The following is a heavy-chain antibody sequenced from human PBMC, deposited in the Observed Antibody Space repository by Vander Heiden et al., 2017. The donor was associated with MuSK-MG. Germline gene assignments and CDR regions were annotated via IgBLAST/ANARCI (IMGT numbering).Heavy chain of an antibody. J-gene: IGHJ3*02. CDR2: INEDGSGK. D-gene: IGHD6-19*01. V-gene: IGHV3-7*01. CDR1: GFTFSSYW. CDR3: VVAEAGRDAVHGFDI. Sequence: EVQLVESGGGLVQPGGSLRLSCAASGFTFSSYWMSWARQAPGKGLEWVANINEDGSGKYYVDSVKGRFTISRDNAKNSLFLQMNSLRAEDTAVYYCVVAEAGRDAVHGFDIWGQGTMVTVSS.